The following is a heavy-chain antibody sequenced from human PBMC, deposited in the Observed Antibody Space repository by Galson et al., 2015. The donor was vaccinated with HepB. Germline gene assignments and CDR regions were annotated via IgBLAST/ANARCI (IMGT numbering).Heavy chain of an antibody. D-gene: IGHD2-2*01. CDR3: AKDYWHSSTSVDYYYMDV. CDR2: ISFNGAIT. V-gene: IGHV3-30*18. CDR1: GFTFSTHG. J-gene: IGHJ6*03. Sequence: SLRLSCAASGFTFSTHGIHWVRQAPCKGLEWAAVISFNGAITYYADSVKGRFTISRDNSRNTLYLQMNSLRAEDAAVYYCAKDYWHSSTSVDYYYMDVWGRGTTVTVSS.